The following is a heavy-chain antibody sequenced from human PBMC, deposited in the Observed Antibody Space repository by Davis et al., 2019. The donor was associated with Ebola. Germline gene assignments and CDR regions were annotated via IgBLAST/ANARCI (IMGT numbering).Heavy chain of an antibody. D-gene: IGHD4/OR15-4a*01. CDR3: VRQESLYGAIDS. V-gene: IGHV5-51*01. CDR1: GYSFSNYW. J-gene: IGHJ4*02. CDR2: IYPGDSDT. Sequence: GESLKISCKGSGYSFSNYWIGWVRQMPGKGLEWMGIIYPGDSDTRYSPSFQGQVTISVDKSISTAYLQWSSLKASDTGIYYCVRQESLYGAIDSWGQGTLVTVSS.